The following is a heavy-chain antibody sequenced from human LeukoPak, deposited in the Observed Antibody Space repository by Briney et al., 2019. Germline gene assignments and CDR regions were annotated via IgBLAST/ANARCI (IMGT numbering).Heavy chain of an antibody. D-gene: IGHD3-10*01. CDR3: ARDPKVRGVINYYYGMDV. Sequence: GGSLRLSCAASGFTVSSNYMSWVRQAPGKGPEWVSVIYSGGSTYYADSVKGRFTISRDNSKNTLYLQMNSLRAEDTAVYYCARDPKVRGVINYYYGMDVWGQGTTVTVSS. V-gene: IGHV3-66*01. CDR1: GFTVSSNY. J-gene: IGHJ6*02. CDR2: IYSGGST.